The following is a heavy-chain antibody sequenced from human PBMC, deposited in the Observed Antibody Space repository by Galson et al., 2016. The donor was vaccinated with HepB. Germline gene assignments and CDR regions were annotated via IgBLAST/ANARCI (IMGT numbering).Heavy chain of an antibody. CDR3: ARPEEEITIFGVVISNYYYGMDV. CDR2: IYGAGRT. J-gene: IGHJ6*02. D-gene: IGHD3-3*01. CDR1: GLTVTSNY. Sequence: SLRLSCAVSGLTVTSNYMSWVRQAPGKGLEWVSVIYGAGRTNYADSVKGRFTISRDTSKNTVYLQMNSLRVEDTAVYYCARPEEEITIFGVVISNYYYGMDVWGQGTTVIVSS. V-gene: IGHV3-66*04.